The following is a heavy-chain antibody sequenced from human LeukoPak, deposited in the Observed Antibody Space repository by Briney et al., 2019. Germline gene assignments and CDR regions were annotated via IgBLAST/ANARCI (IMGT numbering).Heavy chain of an antibody. J-gene: IGHJ6*03. V-gene: IGHV1-2*02. Sequence: ASVKVSCKASGYTFTGYYMHWVRQAPGQGLEWMGWINPNSGGTNYAQKFQGRVTMTRDTSISTAYMELSRLRSDDTAVYYCARDLTLRAVPAAQGGHYYYYMDVWGKGTTVTVSS. CDR1: GYTFTGYY. CDR3: ARDLTLRAVPAAQGGHYYYYMDV. CDR2: INPNSGGT. D-gene: IGHD2-2*01.